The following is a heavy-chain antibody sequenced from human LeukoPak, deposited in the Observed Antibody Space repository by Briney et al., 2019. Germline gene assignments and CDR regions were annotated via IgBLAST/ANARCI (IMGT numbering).Heavy chain of an antibody. V-gene: IGHV4-61*02. CDR3: AREGGVESGSSFDY. CDR1: GGSISSGSYY. Sequence: PSETLSLTCTVSGGSISSGSYYWSWIRQPAGKGLDWIGRSYTSGSTNSNPSLKSRVTISVDTSKNQFSLKRSSVTAADTAVYYCAREGGVESGSSFDYWGQGTLVTVSS. J-gene: IGHJ4*02. CDR2: SYTSGST. D-gene: IGHD1-26*01.